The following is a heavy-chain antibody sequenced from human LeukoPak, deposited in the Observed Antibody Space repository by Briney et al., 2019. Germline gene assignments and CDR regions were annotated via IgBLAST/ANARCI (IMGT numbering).Heavy chain of an antibody. Sequence: GGSLRPSCVASGFTFSTHTMNWVRQAPGKGLEWVSSISSASTYIYSADSVRGRFTISRDNAKNSLYLQMNSLRAEDTAVYYCARDTDGYSYGLNYFDYWGQGTLVTVSS. CDR3: ARDTDGYSYGLNYFDY. J-gene: IGHJ4*02. CDR2: ISSASTYI. V-gene: IGHV3-21*01. D-gene: IGHD5-18*01. CDR1: GFTFSTHT.